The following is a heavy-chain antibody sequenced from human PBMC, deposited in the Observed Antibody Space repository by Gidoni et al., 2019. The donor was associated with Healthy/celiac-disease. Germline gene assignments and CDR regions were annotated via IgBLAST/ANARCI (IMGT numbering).Heavy chain of an antibody. CDR1: GFTFSSYA. CDR3: AEKSLITIFGVVTRSHYMDV. Sequence: EVQLLESGGGLVQPGGSLRLSCAASGFTFSSYAMSWVRQAPGKGLEWVSAISGSGGSTYYADSVKGRFTISRDNSKNTLYLQMNSLRAEDTAVYYCAEKSLITIFGVVTRSHYMDVWGKGTTVTVSS. CDR2: ISGSGGST. V-gene: IGHV3-23*01. J-gene: IGHJ6*03. D-gene: IGHD3-3*01.